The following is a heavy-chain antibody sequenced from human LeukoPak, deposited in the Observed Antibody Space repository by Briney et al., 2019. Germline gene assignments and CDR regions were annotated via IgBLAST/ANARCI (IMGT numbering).Heavy chain of an antibody. CDR2: IYTSGGST. D-gene: IGHD2-8*02. Sequence: SETLSLTCAVSGASVRSYYWSWIRQSAGKGLEWIGHIYTSGGSTNYNPSLKSRVTMSVDTSKNQFSLKLRSVTAADTGVYYCARTGGETDAFDIWGQGTMVTVSS. CDR3: ARTGGETDAFDI. V-gene: IGHV4-4*07. J-gene: IGHJ3*02. CDR1: GASVRSYY.